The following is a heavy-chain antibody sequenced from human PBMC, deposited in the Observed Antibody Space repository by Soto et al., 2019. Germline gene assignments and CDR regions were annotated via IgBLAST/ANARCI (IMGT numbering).Heavy chain of an antibody. CDR3: ARHEMSDRKGPWSGYYTEWIDP. V-gene: IGHV4-39*01. Sequence: PSETLSLTCTVSGGSISSSSYYWGWIRQPPGKGLEWIGSIYYSGSTYYNPSLKSRVTISVDTSKNQFSLKLSSVTAADTAVYYCARHEMSDRKGPWSGYYTEWIDPWSQGTLVTVSS. D-gene: IGHD3-3*01. CDR1: GGSISSSSYY. CDR2: IYYSGST. J-gene: IGHJ5*02.